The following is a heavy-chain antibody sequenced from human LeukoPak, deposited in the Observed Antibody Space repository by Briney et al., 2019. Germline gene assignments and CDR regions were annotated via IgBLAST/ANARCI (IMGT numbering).Heavy chain of an antibody. CDR2: IYSGDIT. J-gene: IGHJ4*02. V-gene: IGHV3-53*01. CDR3: ARGSGYNYGFPDY. CDR1: GFTVNNNY. Sequence: GGSLRLSCAASGFTVNNNYMSWVRQAPGKGLEWVSVIYSGDITYYADSVKGRFTISRDNSKNTLYLQMNSLRAEDTAVYYCARGSGYNYGFPDYWGQGTLVTVSS. D-gene: IGHD5-18*01.